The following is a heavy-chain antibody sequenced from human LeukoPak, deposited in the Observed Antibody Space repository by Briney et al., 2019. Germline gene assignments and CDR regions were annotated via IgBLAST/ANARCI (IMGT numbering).Heavy chain of an antibody. CDR2: IYYGGSA. CDR3: ARLESSGYYAPFDY. Sequence: PSETLSLTCTVSGGSISGSNYYWGWIRQPPGRGLEWIATIYYGGSAYYNPSLKSRVTISVDTSKNQFSLKLSSVTAADTAVYYCARLESSGYYAPFDYWGQGTLVTVSS. V-gene: IGHV4-39*01. J-gene: IGHJ4*02. CDR1: GGSISGSNYY. D-gene: IGHD3-22*01.